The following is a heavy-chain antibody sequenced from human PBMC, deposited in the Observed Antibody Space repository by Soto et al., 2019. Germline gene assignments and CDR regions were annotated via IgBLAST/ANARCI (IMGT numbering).Heavy chain of an antibody. D-gene: IGHD4-17*01. J-gene: IGHJ1*01. Sequence: GGSLRLSCAASGFTFSSYSMNWVRQAPGKGLEWVSSISSSSSYIYYADSVKGRFTISRDNAKNSLYLQMNSLRAEDTAVYYCARDYGDYGAGEYFQHWGQGTLVTVSS. V-gene: IGHV3-21*01. CDR2: ISSSSSYI. CDR1: GFTFSSYS. CDR3: ARDYGDYGAGEYFQH.